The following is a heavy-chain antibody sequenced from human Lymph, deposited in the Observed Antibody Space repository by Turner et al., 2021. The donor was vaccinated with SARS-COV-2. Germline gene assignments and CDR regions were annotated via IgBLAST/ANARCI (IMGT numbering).Heavy chain of an antibody. CDR2: IYSGGST. D-gene: IGHD3-3*01. CDR3: ARDLMEVGGMDV. Sequence: EVQLVESRGGLIQPGGSLRLSCAASGITVSSNYMSWVRQAPGKGLEWVSVIYSGGSTYYADSVKGRFTISRDNSKNTLYFQMNSLRAEDTAVYYCARDLMEVGGMDVWGQGTTVTVSS. CDR1: GITVSSNY. J-gene: IGHJ6*02. V-gene: IGHV3-53*01.